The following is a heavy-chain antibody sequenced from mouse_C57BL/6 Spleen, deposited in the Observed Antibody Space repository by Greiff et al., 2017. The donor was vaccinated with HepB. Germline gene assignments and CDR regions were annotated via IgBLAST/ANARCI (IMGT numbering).Heavy chain of an antibody. CDR3: ASGRDYDGFAY. Sequence: VKLVESGPGLVAPSQSLSITCTVSGFSLTSYGVDWVRQSPGKGLEWLGVIWGVGSTNYNSALKSRLSISKDNSKSQVFLKMISLQTDDTAMYYCASGRDYDGFAYWGQGTLVTVSA. CDR1: GFSLTSYG. CDR2: IWGVGST. V-gene: IGHV2-6*01. J-gene: IGHJ3*01. D-gene: IGHD2-4*01.